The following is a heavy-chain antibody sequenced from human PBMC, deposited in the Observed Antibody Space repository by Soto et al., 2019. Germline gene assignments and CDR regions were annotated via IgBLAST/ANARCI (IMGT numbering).Heavy chain of an antibody. CDR2: INAADGNT. Sequence: RASVTVSCQASGYTFTNYAIHWVRQAPGQRLEWMGWINAADGNTRYSQKFQGRVTITRDTSASTAYVELSSLTSEDTALYYCARDPVPQGYFDYWGQGTLVTVSS. CDR3: ARDPVPQGYFDY. CDR1: GYTFTNYA. V-gene: IGHV1-3*01. D-gene: IGHD6-6*01. J-gene: IGHJ4*02.